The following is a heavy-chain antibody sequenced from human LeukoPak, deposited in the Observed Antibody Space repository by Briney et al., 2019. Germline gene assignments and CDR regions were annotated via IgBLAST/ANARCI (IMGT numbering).Heavy chain of an antibody. V-gene: IGHV4-39*01. CDR1: GASISGSGYY. CDR3: AKSGGYGLIDY. CDR2: IYYTGNT. J-gene: IGHJ4*02. Sequence: PSETLSLTCAVSGASISGSGYYLGWIRQPPGKGLEWIGNIYYTGNTYYNASLPSRVTISIDTYKNQFSLRLNSVTAADTAMYYCAKSGGYGLIDYWGQGTLVTVSS. D-gene: IGHD1-26*01.